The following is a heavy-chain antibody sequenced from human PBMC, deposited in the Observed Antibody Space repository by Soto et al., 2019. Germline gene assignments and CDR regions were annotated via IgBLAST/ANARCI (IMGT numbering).Heavy chain of an antibody. CDR1: GFTVSSNY. Sequence: EVQLVESGGGLVQPGGSLRLSCAASGFTVSSNYMSWVRQAPGKGLEWVSVIYSGGSTYYADSVKGRFTISRDNSKNTLYLQMNSLRAEDTAVYYCARGLYSGSHYFDYWGQGTLVTVSS. CDR3: ARGLYSGSHYFDY. V-gene: IGHV3-66*01. CDR2: IYSGGST. D-gene: IGHD5-12*01. J-gene: IGHJ4*02.